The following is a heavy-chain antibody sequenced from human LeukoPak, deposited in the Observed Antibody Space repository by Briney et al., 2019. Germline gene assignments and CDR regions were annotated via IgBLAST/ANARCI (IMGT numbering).Heavy chain of an antibody. J-gene: IGHJ4*02. D-gene: IGHD2-15*01. CDR3: ARRGVSTKLGYCSGGSCVGFDY. CDR1: GYSFTSYW. CDR2: IDPSDSYT. V-gene: IGHV5-10-1*01. Sequence: GESLKISCKGSGYSFTSYWISWVRQMPGKGLEWMGRIDPSDSYTNYSPSFQGHVTISADKSISTAYLQWSSLKASDTAKYYCARRGVSTKLGYCSGGSCVGFDYWGQGTLVTVSS.